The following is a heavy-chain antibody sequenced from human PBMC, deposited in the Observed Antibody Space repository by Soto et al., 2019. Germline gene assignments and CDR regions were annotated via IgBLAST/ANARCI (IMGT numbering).Heavy chain of an antibody. CDR2: IYYSGST. Sequence: SETLSLTCTVSGGPISSSSYYWGWIRQPPGKGLEWIGSIYYSGSTYYNPSLKSRVTISVDTSKNQFSLKLSSVTAADTAVYYCAREPGTGYFDYWGQGTLVTVSS. CDR1: GGPISSSSYY. D-gene: IGHD1-1*01. V-gene: IGHV4-39*07. J-gene: IGHJ4*02. CDR3: AREPGTGYFDY.